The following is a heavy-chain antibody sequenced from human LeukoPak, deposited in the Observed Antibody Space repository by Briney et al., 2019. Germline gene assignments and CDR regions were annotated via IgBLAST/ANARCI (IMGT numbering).Heavy chain of an antibody. CDR2: IGTAGDT. V-gene: IGHV3-13*01. D-gene: IGHD3-10*01. CDR3: ARRGSGYHDAFDV. CDR1: GFTFSSYD. J-gene: IGHJ3*01. Sequence: GGSLRLSCAASGFTFSSYDMHWVRQVTGKGLEWVSVIGTAGDTYYPGSVKGRFTISRENAKNSLYLHMNSLRAGDTAVYFCARRGSGYHDAFDVWGQGTMVTVSS.